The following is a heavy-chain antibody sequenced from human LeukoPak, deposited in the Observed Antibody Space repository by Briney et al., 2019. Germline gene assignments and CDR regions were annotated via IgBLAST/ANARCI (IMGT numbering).Heavy chain of an antibody. Sequence: GASVKVSCKASAYTFTGYYMHWVRQAPGQGLEWMGWIYPNSGGTNYAQDFQGRVTMTWDTSISTAYMELTSLTSDDTAVYYCARGSPAHDYWGQGTLVTVSS. V-gene: IGHV1-2*02. J-gene: IGHJ4*02. CDR2: IYPNSGGT. CDR3: ARGSPAHDY. CDR1: AYTFTGYY.